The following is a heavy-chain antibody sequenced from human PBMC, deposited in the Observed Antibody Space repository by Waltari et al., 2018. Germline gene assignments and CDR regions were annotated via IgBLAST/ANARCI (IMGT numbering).Heavy chain of an antibody. V-gene: IGHV3-9*01. J-gene: IGHJ5*02. CDR2: ISWNSGSI. Sequence: EVQLVESGGGLVQPGRSLRLSCAASGFTFDDYAMPWVRQAPGKGLEWVSGISWNSGSIGYADSVKGRFTISRDNAKNSLYLQMNSLRAEDTALYYCAKDGSAAAGNGGWFDPWGQGTLVTVSS. CDR1: GFTFDDYA. D-gene: IGHD6-13*01. CDR3: AKDGSAAAGNGGWFDP.